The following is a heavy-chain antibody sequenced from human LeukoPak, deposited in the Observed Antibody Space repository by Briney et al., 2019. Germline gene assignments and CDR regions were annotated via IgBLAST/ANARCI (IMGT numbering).Heavy chain of an antibody. CDR2: ISGSGNHT. J-gene: IGHJ4*02. Sequence: GALRLSCAASGFTFRSYAMSWVRQAPGKGLEWVSAISGSGNHTYYPDSVKGRFTISRDNSENTLSLQMNSLRAEDTAVYYCAKVPPRIWSGYYYFDYWGQGTLVTVSS. CDR1: GFTFRSYA. D-gene: IGHD3-3*01. V-gene: IGHV3-23*01. CDR3: AKVPPRIWSGYYYFDY.